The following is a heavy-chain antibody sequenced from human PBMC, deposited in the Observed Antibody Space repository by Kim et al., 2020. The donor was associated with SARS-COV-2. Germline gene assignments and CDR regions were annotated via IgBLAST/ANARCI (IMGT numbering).Heavy chain of an antibody. CDR2: ISNDGNNK. CDR3: AKEFRRGSYLSGGANV. Sequence: GGSLRLSCEGSGITFSSYGIHWVRQAPGRGLEWVAAISNDGNNKFYGDSVRDRFTISRDNPKNTVYLQVNSLKLDDTAVYFCAKEFRRGSYLSGGANVWGQGTTVTV. V-gene: IGHV3-30*18. D-gene: IGHD1-26*01. CDR1: GITFSSYG. J-gene: IGHJ6*02.